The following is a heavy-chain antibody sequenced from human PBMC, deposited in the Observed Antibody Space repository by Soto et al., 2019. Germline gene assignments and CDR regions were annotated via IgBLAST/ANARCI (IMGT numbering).Heavy chain of an antibody. V-gene: IGHV4-39*02. J-gene: IGHJ6*02. CDR1: GGSISSSSYY. CDR3: ARIDCGGDCSMYNGMDV. Sequence: QLQLQESGPGLVKPSETLSLTCPVSGGSISSSSYYWGWIRQPPGKGLEWIGSIYYSGSTYYNPSLKSRATKSEDTSKIHFSLKLSSVTVADTGVCYCARIDCGGDCSMYNGMDVWGQGTTVTVSS. D-gene: IGHD2-21*02. CDR2: IYYSGST.